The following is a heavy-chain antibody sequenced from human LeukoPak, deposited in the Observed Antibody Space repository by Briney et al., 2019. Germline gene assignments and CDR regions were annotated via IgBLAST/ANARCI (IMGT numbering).Heavy chain of an antibody. Sequence: SVALSLTCTVSSGSISSYYWRWLRQPPGKGLVWIGYIYYSRSTDNTPSPKSRVTRSVDTSKNQFTLKLSSVTDADTAVYYGARGNMVRGVIIGMDVWGPGTTVTVSS. V-gene: IGHV4-59*12. D-gene: IGHD3-10*01. J-gene: IGHJ6*01. CDR1: SGSISSYY. CDR3: ARGNMVRGVIIGMDV. CDR2: IYYSRST.